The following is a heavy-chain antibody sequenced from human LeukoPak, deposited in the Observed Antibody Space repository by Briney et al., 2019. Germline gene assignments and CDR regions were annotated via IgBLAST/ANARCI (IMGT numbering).Heavy chain of an antibody. CDR1: GFTFSNAW. Sequence: GGSLRLSCAASGFTFSNAWMSWVRQAPGKGLEWVDRIKSKTDGGTTDYAAPVKGRFTISRDDSKNTLYLQMNSLKTEDTAVYYCTTDLTDYGYGMDVWGQGTTVTVSS. V-gene: IGHV3-15*01. CDR3: TTDLTDYGYGMDV. CDR2: IKSKTDGGTT. J-gene: IGHJ6*02.